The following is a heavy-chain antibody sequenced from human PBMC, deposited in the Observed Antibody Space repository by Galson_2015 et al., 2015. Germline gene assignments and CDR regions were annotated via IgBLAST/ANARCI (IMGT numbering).Heavy chain of an antibody. J-gene: IGHJ6*02. CDR3: ARQGTATANCCDGMDV. Sequence: QYGTAAKKPGETLKPSCKGTGYIFTNYWVGWGRQMPSQSLECMAILNPGDSDTGYTQSFQGRVTISADKSISTAYLQWSSLKAAGTAMYYCARQGTATANCCDGMDVWGQGTLVTVSS. CDR1: GYIFTNYW. D-gene: IGHD2-21*02. V-gene: IGHV5-51*01. CDR2: LNPGDSDT.